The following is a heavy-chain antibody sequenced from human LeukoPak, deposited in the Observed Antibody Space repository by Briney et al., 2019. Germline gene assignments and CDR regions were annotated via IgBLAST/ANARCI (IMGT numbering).Heavy chain of an antibody. CDR2: ISSSSSYI. J-gene: IGHJ3*02. V-gene: IGHV3-21*01. CDR3: ARDMGYCSGGTCYGAFDI. CDR1: RFTFSTYS. Sequence: PGGSLRLSCAASRFTFSTYSMNWVRQAPGKGLEWVSSISSSSSYIFYADSLKGRFTISRDNAKNSLYLQMISLRAEDTAVYYCARDMGYCSGGTCYGAFDIWGQGTVVTVSS. D-gene: IGHD2-15*01.